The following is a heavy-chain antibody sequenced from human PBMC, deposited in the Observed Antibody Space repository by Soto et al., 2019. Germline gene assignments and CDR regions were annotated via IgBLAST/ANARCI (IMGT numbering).Heavy chain of an antibody. CDR3: VKREGTAGFFDQ. Sequence: GGSLRLSCAASGFTFSTYAMTWVRQAPGEGLEWVSSVTDSGARTFYADSVKGRFTISRDNSKNTLDLQMNSLRVEDTAIYYCVKREGTAGFFDQWGQGALVTVSS. J-gene: IGHJ4*02. CDR1: GFTFSTYA. V-gene: IGHV3-23*01. CDR2: VTDSGART.